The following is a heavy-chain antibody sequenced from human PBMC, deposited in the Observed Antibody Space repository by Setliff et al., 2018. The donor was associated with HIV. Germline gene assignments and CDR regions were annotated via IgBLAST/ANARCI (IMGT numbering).Heavy chain of an antibody. V-gene: IGHV3-7*03. Sequence: GGSLRLSCLGTGFTFNNFWMSWVRQAPGKGLEWVANINKEGTKRSYAGSVRGRSTVSRDNSRNTLYLQMNRLRAEDTAVYYCAKTYYGSGTHLRWYQFDNWGQGTLVTVSS. D-gene: IGHD3-10*01. CDR3: AKTYYGSGTHLRWYQFDN. J-gene: IGHJ4*02. CDR2: INKEGTKR. CDR1: GFTFNNFW.